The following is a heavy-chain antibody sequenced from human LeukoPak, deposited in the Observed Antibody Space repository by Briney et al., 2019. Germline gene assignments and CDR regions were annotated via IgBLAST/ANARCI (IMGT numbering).Heavy chain of an antibody. J-gene: IGHJ4*02. Sequence: PGGSLRLSCAASGFTFSSYSMNWVRQAPGKGLEWVSSISSSGIYIYYADSVKGRFTVSRDNSKNTLYLQMNSLRAEDTAMYYCANTYYYDSSGARALGYWGQGTLVTVSS. D-gene: IGHD3-22*01. V-gene: IGHV3-21*01. CDR2: ISSSGIYI. CDR1: GFTFSSYS. CDR3: ANTYYYDSSGARALGY.